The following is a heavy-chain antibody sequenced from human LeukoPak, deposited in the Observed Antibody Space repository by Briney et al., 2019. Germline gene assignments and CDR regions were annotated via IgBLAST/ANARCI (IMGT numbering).Heavy chain of an antibody. Sequence: PSETLSLTCTVSGGSVSNTNYYWAWIRQPPGKGLEWIGSVSHSGSTYYNPSLKSRVSTSVDTSKNQFSLKLSSVTAADTAVYYCARRAYDSSGYESAFDIWGQGTMVTVSS. CDR2: VSHSGST. D-gene: IGHD3-22*01. CDR3: ARRAYDSSGYESAFDI. J-gene: IGHJ3*02. V-gene: IGHV4-39*01. CDR1: GGSVSNTNYY.